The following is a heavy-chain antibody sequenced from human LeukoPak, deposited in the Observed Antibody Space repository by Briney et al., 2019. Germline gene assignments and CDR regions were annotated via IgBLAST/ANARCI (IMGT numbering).Heavy chain of an antibody. CDR2: IKRKTEGETT. Sequence: GGPLRLSCAASGFTFSNAWMTWVRQAPGKGLEWVGRIKRKTEGETTDYATPVRGRFTISRDDSKNTVDLQMNSLKTEDTAVYYCTTGRTYWGQGTLVTVSS. CDR3: TTGRTY. CDR1: GFTFSNAW. J-gene: IGHJ4*02. V-gene: IGHV3-15*01.